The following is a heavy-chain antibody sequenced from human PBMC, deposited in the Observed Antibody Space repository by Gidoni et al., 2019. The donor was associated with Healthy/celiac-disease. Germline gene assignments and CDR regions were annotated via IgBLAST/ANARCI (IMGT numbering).Heavy chain of an antibody. CDR1: GLTFDDYA. J-gene: IGHJ4*02. V-gene: IGHV3-9*01. CDR2: ISWNSGSM. D-gene: IGHD2-8*02. Sequence: EVQLVESRGGLVQPGRSRRRSCAASGLTFDDYALHWVRQAPGKGLEWVSGISWNSGSMGYADFVEGRFTISRDNAMNSLYLQMNSLCAEDTALDYCAKGFRAYWQSDLDYWGQGTLVTVSS. CDR3: AKGFRAYWQSDLDY.